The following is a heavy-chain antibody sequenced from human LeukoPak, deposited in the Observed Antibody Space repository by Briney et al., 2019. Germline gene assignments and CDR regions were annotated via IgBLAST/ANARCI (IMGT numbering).Heavy chain of an antibody. CDR3: ARVRVGATVDY. Sequence: GGSLRLSCAASGFTFSSYWMSWVRQAPGKGLEWVANIKQDGSEKYYVDSVKGRFTISRGNAKNSLYLQMNSLRAEDTAVYYCARVRVGATVDYWGQGTLVTVSS. CDR2: IKQDGSEK. D-gene: IGHD1-26*01. V-gene: IGHV3-7*01. CDR1: GFTFSSYW. J-gene: IGHJ4*02.